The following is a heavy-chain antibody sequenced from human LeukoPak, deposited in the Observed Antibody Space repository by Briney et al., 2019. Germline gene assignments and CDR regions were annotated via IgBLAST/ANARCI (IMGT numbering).Heavy chain of an antibody. CDR2: ISSSSRYR. J-gene: IGHJ3*02. V-gene: IGHV3-21*01. Sequence: GGSLRLSCAASGFTFSSYSMIWVRQAPGKGLEWVPSISSSSRYRYYADSVKGRFTISRDNAKNSLYLQMNSLRAEDTVVYYCARVKEASAFDIWGQGTMVTVSS. CDR1: GFTFSSYS. CDR3: ARVKEASAFDI. D-gene: IGHD5-12*01.